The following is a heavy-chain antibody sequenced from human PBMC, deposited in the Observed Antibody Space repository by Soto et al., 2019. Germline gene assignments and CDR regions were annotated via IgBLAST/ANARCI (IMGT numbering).Heavy chain of an antibody. Sequence: GASVKVSCKASGYTFTSYGISWVRQAPGQGLEWMGWISAYNGNTNYAQKLQGRVTMTTDTSASTAYMELRSLRSDDTAVYYCARECSSTSCYWPSDYWGQGTLVTVSS. CDR2: ISAYNGNT. D-gene: IGHD2-2*01. CDR1: GYTFTSYG. V-gene: IGHV1-18*01. CDR3: ARECSSTSCYWPSDY. J-gene: IGHJ4*02.